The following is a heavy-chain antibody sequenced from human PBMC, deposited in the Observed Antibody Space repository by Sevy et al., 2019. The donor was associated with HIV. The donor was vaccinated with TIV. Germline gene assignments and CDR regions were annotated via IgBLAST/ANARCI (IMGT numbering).Heavy chain of an antibody. V-gene: IGHV4-39*01. CDR1: GGSISSTSYY. D-gene: IGHD3-22*01. CDR3: ARFGSGYFDY. CDR2: VYYDGST. Sequence: SETLSLTCTVSGGSISSTSYYWGWIRQPPGKGLEWIGSVYYDGSTYYNSSLKCLATISGNTSKNQFSLKLSFVTAADTAVYYCARFGSGYFDYWGQGALVTVSS. J-gene: IGHJ4*02.